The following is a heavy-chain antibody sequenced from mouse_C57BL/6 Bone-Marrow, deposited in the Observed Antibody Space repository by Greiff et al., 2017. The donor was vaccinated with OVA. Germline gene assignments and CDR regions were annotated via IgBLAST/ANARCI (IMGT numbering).Heavy chain of an antibody. CDR3: ARPYGSSYLFAY. V-gene: IGHV5-17*01. J-gene: IGHJ3*01. D-gene: IGHD1-1*01. CDR2: ISSGSSTI. Sequence: EVKLVESGGGLVKPGGSLKLSCAASGFTFSDYGMHWVRQAPEKGLEWVAYISSGSSTIYYADTVKGRFTISRDNAKNTLFLQMTSLRSEDTAMYYCARPYGSSYLFAYWGQGTLVTVSA. CDR1: GFTFSDYG.